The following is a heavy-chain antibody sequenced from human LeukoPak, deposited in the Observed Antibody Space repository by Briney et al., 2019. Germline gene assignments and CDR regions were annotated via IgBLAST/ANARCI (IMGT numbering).Heavy chain of an antibody. D-gene: IGHD3-16*01. CDR1: GGSFSGYY. CDR3: ARDLRPTLGLYYAFDI. J-gene: IGHJ3*02. CDR2: INHSGST. V-gene: IGHV4-34*01. Sequence: SETLSLTCAVYGGSFSGYYWSWIRQPPGKGLEWIGEINHSGSTNYNPSLKSRVTMSVDTSKNQFSLKLSSVTAADTAVYYCARDLRPTLGLYYAFDIWGQGTMVTVSS.